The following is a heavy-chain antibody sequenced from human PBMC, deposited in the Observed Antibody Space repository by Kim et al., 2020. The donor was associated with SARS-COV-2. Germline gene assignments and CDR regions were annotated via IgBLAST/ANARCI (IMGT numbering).Heavy chain of an antibody. D-gene: IGHD3-22*01. Sequence: VASVKARFSISRDNAHNSLYLQMNTLRAEHTAVYYCARYIFPYDSSGYLDYWGQGTLVTVSS. V-gene: IGHV3-7*01. CDR3: ARYIFPYDSSGYLDY. J-gene: IGHJ4*02.